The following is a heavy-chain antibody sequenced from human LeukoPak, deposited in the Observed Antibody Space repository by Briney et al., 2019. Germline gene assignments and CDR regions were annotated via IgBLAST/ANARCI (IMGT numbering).Heavy chain of an antibody. CDR1: GFTFSSYA. V-gene: IGHV3-23*01. CDR2: ISGSGGST. J-gene: IGHJ6*02. CDR3: AKCSSSSWYDYYYGMDV. D-gene: IGHD6-13*01. Sequence: GGSLRLSCAASGFTFSSYAMSWVRRAPGKGLEWVSAISGSGGSTYYADSVKGRFTISRDNSKNTLYLQMNSLRAEDTAVYYCAKCSSSSWYDYYYGMDVWGQGTTVTVSS.